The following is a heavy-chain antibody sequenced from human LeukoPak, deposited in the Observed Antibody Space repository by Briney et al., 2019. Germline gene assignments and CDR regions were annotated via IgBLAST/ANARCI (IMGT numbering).Heavy chain of an antibody. J-gene: IGHJ4*02. CDR3: ARRGMHCSSTSCYMQDYFDY. CDR2: IYPGDSDT. V-gene: IGHV5-51*01. D-gene: IGHD2-2*02. CDR1: GYSFTSSW. Sequence: GESLKISCKGSGYSFTSSWIGWVRQMPGKGLEWMGIIYPGDSDTRYSPSFQGRVIISGDKSINTAYLQWSSLKASDTAMYYCARRGMHCSSTSCYMQDYFDYWGQGTLVTVSS.